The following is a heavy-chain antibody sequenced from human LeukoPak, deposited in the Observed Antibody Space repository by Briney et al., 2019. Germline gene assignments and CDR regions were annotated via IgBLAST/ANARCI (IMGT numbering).Heavy chain of an antibody. V-gene: IGHV3-15*01. J-gene: IGHJ2*01. CDR3: ARPESTVTTGRYFDL. Sequence: GGSLRLSCAASGITFSNACMSWVRQAPGKGLEWVGRIKRKRDGGTTDYAAPVKGRFTISRDDSKNTLYLQMNSLKTEDTAVYYCARPESTVTTGRYFDLWGRGTLVTVSS. CDR1: GITFSNAC. CDR2: IKRKRDGGTT. D-gene: IGHD4-17*01.